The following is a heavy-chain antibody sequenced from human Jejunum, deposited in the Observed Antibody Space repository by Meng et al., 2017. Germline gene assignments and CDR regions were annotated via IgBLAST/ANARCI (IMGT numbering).Heavy chain of an antibody. CDR1: GGSICDYY. CDR2: INDSGST. V-gene: IGHV4-34*01. Sequence: QVKLQQWGAGLLKPSETLSLTCAVYGGSICDYYWTWIRQPPGKGLEWIGEINDSGSTNYNPSLKSRVTISVDTSKSQFYLRVSSVTAADTAVYYCARGNEYSNYGADFWGQGTLVTVSS. J-gene: IGHJ4*02. CDR3: ARGNEYSNYGADF. D-gene: IGHD4-11*01.